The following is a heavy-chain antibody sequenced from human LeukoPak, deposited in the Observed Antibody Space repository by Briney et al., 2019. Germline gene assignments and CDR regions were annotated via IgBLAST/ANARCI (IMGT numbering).Heavy chain of an antibody. CDR2: IKDDGSHT. V-gene: IGHV3-74*01. CDR1: GFTFSSHW. D-gene: IGHD3-16*01. CDR3: ARGGGIITGIDE. J-gene: IGHJ4*02. Sequence: GGSLRLSCAASGFTFSSHWMHWVRHAPGKGLVWVSRIKDDGSHTNYADSVKGRFTISRDNAKNTLSLQMNSLRAEDTAVYYCARGGGIITGIDEWGQGTLVTVSS.